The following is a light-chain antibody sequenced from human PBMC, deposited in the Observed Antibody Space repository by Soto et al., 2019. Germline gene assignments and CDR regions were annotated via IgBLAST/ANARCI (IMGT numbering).Light chain of an antibody. CDR2: GAS. V-gene: IGKV3-20*01. Sequence: FVVTQSPDTLSLSPGETATLSCRASQSVSSSYLAWYQQKPGQAPRLLIYGASSRATGIPDRFSGSGSGTDFTLTISRLEPEDFAVYYCQQYGSSPNTFGGGTKVDIK. CDR1: QSVSSSY. J-gene: IGKJ4*01. CDR3: QQYGSSPNT.